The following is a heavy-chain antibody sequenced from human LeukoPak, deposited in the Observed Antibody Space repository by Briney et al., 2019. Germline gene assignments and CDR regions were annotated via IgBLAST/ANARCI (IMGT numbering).Heavy chain of an antibody. CDR3: VRVGRDGYTFGY. D-gene: IGHD5-24*01. Sequence: GEYLKISCKASGYVFTSYWIAWVRQMPGKGLEWMGIIYPGDSDTKYSPSFQGQVTISADKSISTTYLQWSSLKASDTAMYYCVRVGRDGYTFGYWGQGTLVTVSS. J-gene: IGHJ4*02. CDR1: GYVFTSYW. V-gene: IGHV5-51*01. CDR2: IYPGDSDT.